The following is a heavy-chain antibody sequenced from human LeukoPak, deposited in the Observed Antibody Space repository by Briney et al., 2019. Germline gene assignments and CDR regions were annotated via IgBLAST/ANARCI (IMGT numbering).Heavy chain of an antibody. V-gene: IGHV3-9*01. D-gene: IGHD2-2*01. CDR3: AKGGYQLLLVAFDI. CDR2: ISWNSGSI. Sequence: GGSLRLSCAASGFTFDDYAMHWVRQAPGKGLEWVSGISWNSGSIGYADSVKGRFTISRDNAKNSLYLQMNSLRAEDTALYYCAKGGYQLLLVAFDIWGQGTMVTVSS. CDR1: GFTFDDYA. J-gene: IGHJ3*02.